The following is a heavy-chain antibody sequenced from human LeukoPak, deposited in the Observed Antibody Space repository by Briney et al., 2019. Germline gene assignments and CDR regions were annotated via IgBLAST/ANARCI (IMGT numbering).Heavy chain of an antibody. CDR1: GGSISNYY. CDR3: AAGNYYFDY. V-gene: IGHV4-59*01. J-gene: IGHJ4*02. Sequence: SETLSLTCTVSGGSISNYYWSWIRQPPGKGLEWIGYIYYSGSTNYNPSLKSRVTMSVDTSKSQFSLKLSSVTAADTAVYYFAAGNYYFDYWGQGTLVTVSS. D-gene: IGHD1-7*01. CDR2: IYYSGST.